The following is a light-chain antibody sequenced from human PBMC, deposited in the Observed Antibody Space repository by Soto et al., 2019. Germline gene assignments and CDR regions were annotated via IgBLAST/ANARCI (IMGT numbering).Light chain of an antibody. CDR1: TSNIGRNT. V-gene: IGLV1-44*01. J-gene: IGLJ2*01. Sequence: QAVVTQPPSASGTPGQRVSISCSGSTSNIGRNTVDWYQKVPGTAPKLVIFNDDQRPAGVPGRFSASKSGTSASLAISGLQPEDESDYYCAVWDDSLNGVIFGGGTKVTVL. CDR3: AVWDDSLNGVI. CDR2: NDD.